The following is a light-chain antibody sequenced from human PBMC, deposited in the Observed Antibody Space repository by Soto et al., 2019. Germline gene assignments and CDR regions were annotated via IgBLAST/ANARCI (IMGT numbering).Light chain of an antibody. J-gene: IGKJ4*01. CDR2: AAS. Sequence: DIQMNQSPSSVSASVGARVTITCRASQGITSWVAWYQQKPGKAPKLLSSAASILQSGVPSRFSGSGSGTDFTLTISSLQPEDFATYYCQQATNFPLTFGGGTKVEIK. CDR1: QGITSW. V-gene: IGKV1D-12*01. CDR3: QQATNFPLT.